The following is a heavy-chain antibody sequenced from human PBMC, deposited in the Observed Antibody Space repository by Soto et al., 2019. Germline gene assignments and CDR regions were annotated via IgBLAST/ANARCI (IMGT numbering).Heavy chain of an antibody. D-gene: IGHD3-3*01. V-gene: IGHV3-30-3*01. CDR3: ARDENDFWRNFDY. CDR1: GFTFSSYA. CDR2: ISYDGSNK. J-gene: IGHJ4*02. Sequence: QVQLVESGGGVVQPGRSLRLSCAASGFTFSSYAMHWVRQAPGKGLEWVAVISYDGSNKYYADSVKGRFTISRDNSKNTLYLQMNSLGAEDTAVYYCARDENDFWRNFDYWGQGTLVTVSS.